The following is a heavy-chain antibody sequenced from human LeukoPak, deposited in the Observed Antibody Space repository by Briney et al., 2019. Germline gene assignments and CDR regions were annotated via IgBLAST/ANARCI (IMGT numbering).Heavy chain of an antibody. CDR1: GGSISSYY. D-gene: IGHD3-10*01. J-gene: IGHJ4*02. CDR2: IYYSGST. CDR3: ARGSGSPFDY. V-gene: IGHV4-59*01. Sequence: SETLSLTCTVSGGSISSYYWSWIRQPPGKGLEWIGYIYYSGSTNYNPSLKSRVTISVDTSKDQFSLKLTSVTAADTAVYYCARGSGSPFDYWGQGTLVTVSS.